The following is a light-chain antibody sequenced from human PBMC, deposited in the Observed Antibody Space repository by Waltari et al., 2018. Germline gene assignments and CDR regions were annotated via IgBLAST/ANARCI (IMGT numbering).Light chain of an antibody. CDR1: RGITNS. CDR2: AAS. Sequence: DIQLTQSPSSLSASVGDRVTIPCRASRGITNSLPWFQQKPGKTPKCPIFAASSLQSGVPSKFSGSGSGTDFTLTISSLQPEDFATYYCLQYDSFPLTFGGGTKVEIQ. CDR3: LQYDSFPLT. V-gene: IGKV1-16*02. J-gene: IGKJ4*01.